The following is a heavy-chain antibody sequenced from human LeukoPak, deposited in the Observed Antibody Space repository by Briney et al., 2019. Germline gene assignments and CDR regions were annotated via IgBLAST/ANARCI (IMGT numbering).Heavy chain of an antibody. CDR3: AKVEVAGWFDP. CDR2: IKEDGSEK. D-gene: IGHD6-19*01. Sequence: GGSLRLSCAASGFTFSRYWMTWVRQAPGKGLEWVANIKEDGSEKYYVDSVEGRFTISRDNAKKSLYLQMNSLRAEDTAVYYCAKVEVAGWFDPWGQGTLVTVSS. V-gene: IGHV3-7*01. J-gene: IGHJ5*02. CDR1: GFTFSRYW.